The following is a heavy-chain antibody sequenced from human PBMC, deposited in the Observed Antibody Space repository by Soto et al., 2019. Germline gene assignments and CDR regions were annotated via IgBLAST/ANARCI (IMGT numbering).Heavy chain of an antibody. Sequence: PSETLSLTCSVSGASISTSTYYWAWVRQPPGKGLEWIGYIYYTGDTFYNPSLKSRVTISVDTSIHQFSLTLTSLTAADTAIYYCSRHGAAVLYFYGMDVWGQGTAVTVSS. D-gene: IGHD3-9*01. CDR2: IYYTGDT. CDR3: SRHGAAVLYFYGMDV. J-gene: IGHJ6*02. V-gene: IGHV4-39*01. CDR1: GASISTSTYY.